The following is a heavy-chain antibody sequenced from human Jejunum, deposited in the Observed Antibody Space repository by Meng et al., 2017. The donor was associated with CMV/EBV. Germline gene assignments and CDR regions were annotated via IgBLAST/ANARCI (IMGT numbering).Heavy chain of an antibody. V-gene: IGHV3-30*02. D-gene: IGHD1-26*01. CDR2: IRYDGKNK. Sequence: SCEPSDPTFTPNGVNGVRQAPGRGLEWVAFIRYDGKNKYYGDSVKGRFTISRDISQNTLYLQMNSLSGEDTAVYYCASSGQLLSFDPWGQGTLVTVSS. J-gene: IGHJ5*02. CDR1: DPTFTPNG. CDR3: ASSGQLLSFDP.